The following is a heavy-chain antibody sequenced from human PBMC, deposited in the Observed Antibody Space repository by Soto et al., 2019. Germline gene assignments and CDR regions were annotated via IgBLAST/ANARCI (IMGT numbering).Heavy chain of an antibody. D-gene: IGHD6-13*01. CDR1: GFTFSDYY. J-gene: IGHJ4*02. CDR3: ARDTGYSSSWPSFDY. Sequence: SLRLSCAASGFTFSDYYMSWIRQAPGKGLEWVSYISSSGSTIYYADSVKGRFTISRDNAKNSLYLQMNSLRAEDTAVYYCARDTGYSSSWPSFDYWGQGTLVTVSS. CDR2: ISSSGSTI. V-gene: IGHV3-11*01.